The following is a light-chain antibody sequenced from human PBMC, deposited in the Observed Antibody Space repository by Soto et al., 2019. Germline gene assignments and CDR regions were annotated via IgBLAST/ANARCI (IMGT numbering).Light chain of an antibody. CDR1: SSDVGGYNY. V-gene: IGLV2-14*01. CDR2: DVS. CDR3: SSYTSSSTRRV. Sequence: SALTQPASVSGSPGQSITISCTGTSSDVGGYNYVSWYQQHPGKAPKLMIYDVSNRPSGVSNRFSGSKSGNTASLTISGLQAEDEADYYCSSYTSSSTRRVFGGGTKLTVL. J-gene: IGLJ3*02.